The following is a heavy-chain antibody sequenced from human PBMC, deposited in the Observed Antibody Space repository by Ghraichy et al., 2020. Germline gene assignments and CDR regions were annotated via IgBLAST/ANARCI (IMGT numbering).Heavy chain of an antibody. CDR3: ASVIMITFGGVIGWGYFDY. CDR2: ISGSGGSI. V-gene: IGHV3-23*01. J-gene: IGHJ4*02. Sequence: GGSLRLSCAASGFTFSSYAMSWVRQAPGKGLEWVSAISGSGGSIHYADSVKGRFTISRDNSKNTLYLQMHSLRGEDTAVYYCASVIMITFGGVIGWGYFDYWGQGTLVTVSS. D-gene: IGHD3-16*02. CDR1: GFTFSSYA.